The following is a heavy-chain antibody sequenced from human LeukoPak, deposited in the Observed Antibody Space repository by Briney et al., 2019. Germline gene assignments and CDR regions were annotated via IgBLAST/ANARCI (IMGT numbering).Heavy chain of an antibody. V-gene: IGHV4-34*01. Sequence: HPSETLSLTCAVYGGSFSGYYWSWIRQPPGKGLEWIGEINHSGSTNYNPSLKSRVTISVATSKNQFSLKLSSVTAADTAVYYCATRITIFGVVNWGQGTLVTVSS. D-gene: IGHD3-3*01. J-gene: IGHJ4*02. CDR2: INHSGST. CDR3: ATRITIFGVVN. CDR1: GGSFSGYY.